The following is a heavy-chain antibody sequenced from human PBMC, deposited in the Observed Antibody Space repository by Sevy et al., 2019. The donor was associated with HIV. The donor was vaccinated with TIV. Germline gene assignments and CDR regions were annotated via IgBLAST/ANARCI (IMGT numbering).Heavy chain of an antibody. CDR2: ISGSGGST. J-gene: IGHJ4*02. CDR1: GFTFSSYA. Sequence: GGSLRLSCAASGFTFSSYAMSWVRQAPGKGLEWVSAISGSGGSTYYADSVKGRFTISRDNSKNTLYLQMNSLRAEETAVYYCAKGISGTYYYDRSGYSQTYYFDYWGQGTLVTVSS. V-gene: IGHV3-23*01. D-gene: IGHD3-22*01. CDR3: AKGISGTYYYDRSGYSQTYYFDY.